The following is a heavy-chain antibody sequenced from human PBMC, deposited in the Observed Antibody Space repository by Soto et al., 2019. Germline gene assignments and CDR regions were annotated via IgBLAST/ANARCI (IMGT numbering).Heavy chain of an antibody. J-gene: IGHJ6*04. D-gene: IGHD2-21*02. V-gene: IGHV1-69*13. CDR1: GGTFSSYA. CDR2: IIPIFGTA. CDR3: AQSDGGYYYYGMEV. Sequence: SVKISCKASGGTFSSYAISWVRQAPGQGLEWMGGIIPIFGTANYAQKFQGRVTITADESTSTAYMELSSLRSEDTAVYYCAQSDGGYYYYGMEVWGEGTTVTVSS.